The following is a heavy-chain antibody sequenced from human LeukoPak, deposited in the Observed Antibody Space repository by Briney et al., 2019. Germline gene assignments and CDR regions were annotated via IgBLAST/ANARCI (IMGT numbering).Heavy chain of an antibody. V-gene: IGHV3-33*01. J-gene: IGHJ6*02. D-gene: IGHD4-17*01. CDR2: IWYDGSNK. CDR3: ASNKGGDYASSYYYGMDV. CDR1: GFTFSSYG. Sequence: PGGSLRLSCAASGFTFSSYGMHWVRQAPGKGLEWVAVIWYDGSNKYYADSVKGRFTISRDNSKNTLYLQINSLRAEDTAVYYCASNKGGDYASSYYYGMDVWGQGTTVTVSS.